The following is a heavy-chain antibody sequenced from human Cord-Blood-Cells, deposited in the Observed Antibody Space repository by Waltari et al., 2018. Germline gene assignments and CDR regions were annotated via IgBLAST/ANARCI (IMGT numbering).Heavy chain of an antibody. J-gene: IGHJ3*02. CDR3: ARDSSWDAVDI. V-gene: IGHV3-66*01. CDR1: GFTVSSNY. D-gene: IGHD6-13*01. Sequence: EVQLVESGGGLVQPGGSLRLSCAASGFTVSSNYMSWVRQAPGKGLEWVSVIYSGGSTYYADSVKGRFTISRDNSKNTLYLQMNSLRAEDTAVYYCARDSSWDAVDIWGQGTMVTVSS. CDR2: IYSGGST.